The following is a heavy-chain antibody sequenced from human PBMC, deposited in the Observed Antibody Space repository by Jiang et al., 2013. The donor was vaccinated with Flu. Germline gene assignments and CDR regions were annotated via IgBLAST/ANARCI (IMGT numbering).Heavy chain of an antibody. D-gene: IGHD2-15*01. CDR1: GGTFSSYA. Sequence: SSVKVSCKASGGTFSSYAISWVRQAPGQGLEWMGGIIPIFGTANYAQKFQGRVTITADKSTSTAYMELSSLRSEDTAVYYCARPYCSGGSCYQPEYYYYYYGMDVWGQGTTVTVSS. J-gene: IGHJ6*02. CDR2: IIPIFGTA. V-gene: IGHV1-69*06. CDR3: ARPYCSGGSCYQPEYYYYYYGMDV.